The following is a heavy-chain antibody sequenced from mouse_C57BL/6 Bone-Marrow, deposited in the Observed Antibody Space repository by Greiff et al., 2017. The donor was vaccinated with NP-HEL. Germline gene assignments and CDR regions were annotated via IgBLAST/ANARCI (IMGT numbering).Heavy chain of an antibody. V-gene: IGHV3-6*01. CDR1: GYSITSGYY. Sequence: EVQLVESGPGLVKPSQSLSLTCSVTGYSITSGYYWNWIRQFPGNKLEWMGYISYDGSNNYNPSLKNRISITRDTSKNQFFLKLNSVTTEDTATYYCARGDYYGAGFAYWGQGTLVTVSA. D-gene: IGHD1-1*01. CDR3: ARGDYYGAGFAY. J-gene: IGHJ3*01. CDR2: ISYDGSN.